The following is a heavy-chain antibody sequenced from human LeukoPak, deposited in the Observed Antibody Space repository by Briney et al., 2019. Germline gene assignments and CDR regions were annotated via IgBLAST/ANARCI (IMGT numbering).Heavy chain of an antibody. J-gene: IGHJ4*02. CDR3: AKDAILYTAMVTGSYFDY. V-gene: IGHV3-23*01. D-gene: IGHD5-18*01. Sequence: GGSLRLSCAASGFTFSSYAMSWVRQAPGKGLEWVSAISGSGGSTYYADSVKGRFTISRDNSKNTLYLQMNSLRAEDTAVYYCAKDAILYTAMVTGSYFDYWGQGTLVTVSS. CDR2: ISGSGGST. CDR1: GFTFSSYA.